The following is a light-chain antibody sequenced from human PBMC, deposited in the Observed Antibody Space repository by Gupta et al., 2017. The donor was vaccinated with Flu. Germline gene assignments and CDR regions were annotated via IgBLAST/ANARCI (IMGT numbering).Light chain of an antibody. CDR3: MQSTHWPPT. J-gene: IGKJ2*01. CDR1: QSLGYSNGNTY. CDR2: KGS. Sequence: VTLGQPASIICRSSQSLGYSNGNTYPYWFQQTTGQSTRRLIYKGSNRDSGVPDRFSGSGSGADFTLKISMVDAEDVGVYCCMQSTHWPPTFGQGTKLEIE. V-gene: IGKV2-30*01.